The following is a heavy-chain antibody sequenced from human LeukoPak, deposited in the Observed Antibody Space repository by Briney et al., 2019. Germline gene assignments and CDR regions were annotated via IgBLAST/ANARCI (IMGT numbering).Heavy chain of an antibody. CDR2: INAGNGNT. CDR3: ARGACSGGSCYLGAEYFQH. V-gene: IGHV1-3*01. Sequence: GASVKVSCKASGYTFTSYAMHWVRQAPGQRLEWMGWINAGNGNTKYSQKFQGRVTITRDTSASTAYMELSSLRSEDTAVYYCARGACSGGSCYLGAEYFQHWGQGTLVTVSS. D-gene: IGHD2-15*01. CDR1: GYTFTSYA. J-gene: IGHJ1*01.